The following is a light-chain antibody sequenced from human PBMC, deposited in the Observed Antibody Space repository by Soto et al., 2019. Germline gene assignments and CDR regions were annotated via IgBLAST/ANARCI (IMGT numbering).Light chain of an antibody. Sequence: EIVMTQSPATLSVSQGERATLSCRASQSVSSNLAGYQQKLGQAPRLLIYGASTRATGIPARFSGSGSGTEFTLTISSLQAEDFAVYYCQQYNNWPLTFGGGTKVEIK. V-gene: IGKV3-15*01. J-gene: IGKJ4*01. CDR1: QSVSSN. CDR3: QQYNNWPLT. CDR2: GAS.